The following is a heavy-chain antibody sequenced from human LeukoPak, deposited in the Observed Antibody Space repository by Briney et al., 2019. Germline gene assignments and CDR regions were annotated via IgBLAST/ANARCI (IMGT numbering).Heavy chain of an antibody. CDR2: INHSGST. D-gene: IGHD6-13*01. V-gene: IGHV4-34*01. Sequence: SETQSLTCAVYGGSFSSYYWSWIRQPPGKGLEWIGEINHSGSTNYNPSLKSRVTISVDTSKNQFSLKLSSVTAADTAVYYCARGGWYSSSWYGYWGQGTLVTVSS. CDR3: ARGGWYSSSWYGY. CDR1: GGSFSSYY. J-gene: IGHJ4*02.